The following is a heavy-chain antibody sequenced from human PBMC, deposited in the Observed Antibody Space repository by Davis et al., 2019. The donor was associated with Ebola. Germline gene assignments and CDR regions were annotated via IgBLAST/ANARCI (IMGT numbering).Heavy chain of an antibody. CDR2: ISYDGSNK. V-gene: IGHV3-30*04. CDR1: GFTFSSYA. D-gene: IGHD1-14*01. CDR3: ARDLPGGDWYFDL. J-gene: IGHJ2*01. Sequence: VGSLRLSCAASGFTFSSYAMHWVRQAPGKGLEWVAVISYDGSNKYYADSVKGRFTISRDNSKNTLYLQMSSLRAEDTAVYYCARDLPGGDWYFDLWGRGTLVTVSS.